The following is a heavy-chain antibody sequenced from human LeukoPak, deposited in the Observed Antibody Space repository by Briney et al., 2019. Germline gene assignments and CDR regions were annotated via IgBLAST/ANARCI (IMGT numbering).Heavy chain of an antibody. D-gene: IGHD5-18*01. V-gene: IGHV4-34*01. CDR3: ARQTWIQLWFLDY. CDR1: GGSFSGYY. CDR2: INHSGST. J-gene: IGHJ4*02. Sequence: SSETLSLTCAVYGGSFSGYYWSWIRQPPGKGLEWIGEINHSGSTNYNPSLKSRVTISVDTSKNQFSLKLSSMTAADTAVYYCARQTWIQLWFLDYWGQGTLVTVSS.